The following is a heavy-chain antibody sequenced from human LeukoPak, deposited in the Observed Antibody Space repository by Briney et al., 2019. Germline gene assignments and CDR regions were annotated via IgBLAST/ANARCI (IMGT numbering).Heavy chain of an antibody. V-gene: IGHV3-74*01. J-gene: IGHJ3*02. CDR3: ARDLAENAFDI. Sequence: GGSLRLSCAASGFTFSNYWMHWVRQAPGKGLVWVSRINSDGSRTTYADSVKGRFTISRDNVKNTLYLQMNSLRAEDTAVYYCARDLAENAFDIWGQGTMVTVSS. CDR2: INSDGSRT. CDR1: GFTFSNYW.